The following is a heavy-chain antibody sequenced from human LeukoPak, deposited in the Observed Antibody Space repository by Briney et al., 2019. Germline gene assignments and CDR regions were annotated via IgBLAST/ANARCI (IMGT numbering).Heavy chain of an antibody. D-gene: IGHD2-2*01. V-gene: IGHV4-34*01. J-gene: IGHJ6*03. CDR3: ARGRRDIVVVPAAIPQRDYYYYMDV. CDR2: INHSGST. Sequence: SETLSLTCAVYGGSFSGYYWSWIRQPPGKGLEWIGEINHSGSTNYNPSLKSRVTISVDTSKNQFSLKLSSVTAADTAVYYCARGRRDIVVVPAAIPQRDYYYYMDVWGKGTTVTVSS. CDR1: GGSFSGYY.